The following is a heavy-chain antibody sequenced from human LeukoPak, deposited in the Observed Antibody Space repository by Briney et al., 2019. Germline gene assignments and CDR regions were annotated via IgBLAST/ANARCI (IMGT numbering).Heavy chain of an antibody. CDR1: GFTFSSYG. CDR2: ISYDGSNK. CDR3: AKDVAFDI. J-gene: IGHJ3*02. V-gene: IGHV3-30*18. Sequence: GGSLRLSCAASGFTFSSYGMHWVRQAPGKGLEWVAVISYDGSNKYYADSVKGRFTISRDNSKNTLYLQMNSLRAEDTAVYYCAKDVAFDIWGQGTMVTVSS.